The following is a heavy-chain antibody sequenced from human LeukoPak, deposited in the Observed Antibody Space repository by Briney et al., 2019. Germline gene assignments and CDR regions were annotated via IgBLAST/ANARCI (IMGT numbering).Heavy chain of an antibody. Sequence: SETLSLTCAVYGGSFSGYYWSWIRQPPGKGLEWIGEINHSGSTNYNPSLKSRVTISVDTSKNQFSLKLSSVTAADTAVYYCARSPVPHPGNWFDPWGQGTLVTVSS. CDR2: INHSGST. J-gene: IGHJ5*02. V-gene: IGHV4-34*01. CDR1: GGSFSGYY. CDR3: ARSPVPHPGNWFDP.